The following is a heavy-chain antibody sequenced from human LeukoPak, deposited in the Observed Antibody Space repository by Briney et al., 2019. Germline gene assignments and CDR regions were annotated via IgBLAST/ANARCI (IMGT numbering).Heavy chain of an antibody. Sequence: GGSLRLSCAASGFTFSSYAMSWVRQAPGKGLEWVSTVTGSGSDTYCADSVRGRLTISRENSKNTLYLQMNSLRAEDTALYYCAKDRGTVTPTYFDYWGQGTLVTVSS. CDR2: VTGSGSDT. J-gene: IGHJ4*02. V-gene: IGHV3-23*01. D-gene: IGHD4-17*01. CDR1: GFTFSSYA. CDR3: AKDRGTVTPTYFDY.